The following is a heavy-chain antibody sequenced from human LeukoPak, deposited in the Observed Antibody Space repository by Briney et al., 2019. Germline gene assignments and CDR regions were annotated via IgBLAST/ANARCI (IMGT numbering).Heavy chain of an antibody. V-gene: IGHV3-48*03. CDR2: IHSSGGTI. D-gene: IGHD1-1*01. CDR1: GFTFSSYV. J-gene: IGHJ4*02. CDR3: ARKLTGTTYFDC. Sequence: AGGSLILSCAASGFTFSSYVMHWVRQAPGKGLEWVSYIHSSGGTIYYADSVKGRFTISRDSAKNSVYLRMNSLRAEDTALYYCARKLTGTTYFDCWGQGTLVTVSS.